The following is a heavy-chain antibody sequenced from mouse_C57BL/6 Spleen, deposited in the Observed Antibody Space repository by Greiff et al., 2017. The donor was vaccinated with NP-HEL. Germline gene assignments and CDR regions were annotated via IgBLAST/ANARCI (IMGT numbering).Heavy chain of an antibody. V-gene: IGHV1-82*01. CDR1: GYAFSSSW. Sequence: QVQLKESGPELVKPGASVKISCKASGYAFSSSWMNWVKQRPGKGLEWIGRIYPGDGDTNYNGKFKGKATLTADKSSSTAYMQLSSLTSEDSAVYFCARGRAMDYWGQGTSVTVSS. CDR3: ARGRAMDY. J-gene: IGHJ4*01. CDR2: IYPGDGDT.